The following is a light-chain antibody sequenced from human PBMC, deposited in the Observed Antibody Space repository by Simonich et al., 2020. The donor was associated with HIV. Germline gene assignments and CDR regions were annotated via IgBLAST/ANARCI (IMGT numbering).Light chain of an antibody. J-gene: IGKJ1*01. CDR3: QQYNTYPRT. CDR1: QSISTW. V-gene: IGKV1-5*03. Sequence: DIQMTQSPSTLSASVGDRVTITCRASQSISTWLALYHQKPGKAPKLLIDEAYTLESGVPSRFSGSGSGTEFTLTISGLQPDDFATYYCQQYNTYPRTFGQGTKVEI. CDR2: EAY.